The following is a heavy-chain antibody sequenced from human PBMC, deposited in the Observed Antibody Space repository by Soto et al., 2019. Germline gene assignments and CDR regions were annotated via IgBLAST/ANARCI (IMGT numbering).Heavy chain of an antibody. Sequence: QVQLQQWGAGLLKPSETLSLTCAVYGGSFSGFYWSWIRQTPGKGLEWIGEINDSGGTNNNPSLKSRRTILVDTPKNQFSLKLSSVTGADAAVYYCARGGLLWFGELSRRGGYYYYGDVWGKGTTVTVSS. J-gene: IGHJ6*03. CDR1: GGSFSGFY. D-gene: IGHD3-10*01. CDR2: INDSGGT. CDR3: ARGGLLWFGELSRRGGYYYYGDV. V-gene: IGHV4-34*04.